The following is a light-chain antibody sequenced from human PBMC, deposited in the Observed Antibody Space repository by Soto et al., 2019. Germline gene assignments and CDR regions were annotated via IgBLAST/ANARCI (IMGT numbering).Light chain of an antibody. J-gene: IGKJ1*01. CDR2: TIS. CDR3: MQVTHCPWT. CDR1: QSLVHSDGNTY. V-gene: IGKV2-24*01. Sequence: IVMTQTPLSSPVTLGQPASISCRSSQSLVHSDGNTYLSWLMQRPGQPPRLLIYTISRRFSGVTYRFSGSGAGTDFTLKISRVEPEDVGVYYCMQVTHCPWTFGQGTKVEVK.